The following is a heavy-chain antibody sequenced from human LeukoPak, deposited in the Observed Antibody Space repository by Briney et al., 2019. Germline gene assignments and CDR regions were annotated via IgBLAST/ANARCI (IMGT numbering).Heavy chain of an antibody. Sequence: ASVKVSCKASGYTFTGYYMHWVRQAPGQGLEWMGVINPRGTSTIYAEKFQGRIIMTRDLSTTTDYMELSSLKSDDTAVYYCARDNSIHERGWWFDPWGQGTLVTVSS. CDR1: GYTFTGYY. CDR2: INPRGTST. D-gene: IGHD4-23*01. J-gene: IGHJ5*02. V-gene: IGHV1-46*01. CDR3: ARDNSIHERGWWFDP.